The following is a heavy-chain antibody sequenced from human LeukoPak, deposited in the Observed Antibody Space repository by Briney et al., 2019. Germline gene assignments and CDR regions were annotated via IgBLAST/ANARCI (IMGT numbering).Heavy chain of an antibody. Sequence: SVTVSCTASGGTFSRFTISWVRQAPGQGFEWMGGITPIFGTANFAQKFQGRVSITADESTSTAFMELSSLRSEDTAVYYCAREWGLESSGYYYAYWGQGTLVTVSS. V-gene: IGHV1-69*13. D-gene: IGHD3-22*01. CDR1: GGTFSRFT. J-gene: IGHJ4*02. CDR2: ITPIFGTA. CDR3: AREWGLESSGYYYAY.